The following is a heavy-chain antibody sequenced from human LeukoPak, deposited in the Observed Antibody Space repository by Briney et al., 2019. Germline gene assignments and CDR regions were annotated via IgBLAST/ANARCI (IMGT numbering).Heavy chain of an antibody. V-gene: IGHV4-34*01. D-gene: IGHD6-13*01. Sequence: PSETLSLTCAVYGGSFGGYYWSWIRQPPGKGLEWIGEINHSGSTNYNPSPKSRVTISVDTSKNQFSLKLSSVTAADTAVYYCARSTGYSSSWSRGGRANGYWGQGTLVTVSS. CDR3: ARSTGYSSSWSRGGRANGY. CDR2: INHSGST. CDR1: GGSFGGYY. J-gene: IGHJ4*02.